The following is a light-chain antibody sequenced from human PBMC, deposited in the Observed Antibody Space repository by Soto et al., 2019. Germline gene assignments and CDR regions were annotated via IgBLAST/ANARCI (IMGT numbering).Light chain of an antibody. V-gene: IGLV2-14*03. CDR1: SSDVGAYNS. J-gene: IGLJ1*01. CDR2: DVT. CDR3: SSYTSSGTYV. Sequence: QSALAQPASVSGSLGQSITISCTGTSSDVGAYNSVSWYQLHPGKAPKLVIYDVTDRPSGVSNGFSGSKSGNTASLTISGLKAEDEADYFCSSYTSSGTYVFGSGTKLTVL.